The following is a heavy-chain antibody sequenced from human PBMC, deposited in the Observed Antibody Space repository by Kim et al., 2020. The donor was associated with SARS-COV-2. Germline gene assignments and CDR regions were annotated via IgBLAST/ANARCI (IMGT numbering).Heavy chain of an antibody. V-gene: IGHV3-30*03. CDR3: ARSFSGSYFGYDY. J-gene: IGHJ4*02. CDR1: GFTFNTYG. D-gene: IGHD1-26*01. Sequence: GGSLRLSCAASGFTFNTYGMHWVRQAPGKGLEWVAVISYDGSHKYYVDSVKGRFTISRDNPMNTLYLQMNSLRIEDTAVYYCARSFSGSYFGYDYWGQGSLVTVSS. CDR2: ISYDGSHK.